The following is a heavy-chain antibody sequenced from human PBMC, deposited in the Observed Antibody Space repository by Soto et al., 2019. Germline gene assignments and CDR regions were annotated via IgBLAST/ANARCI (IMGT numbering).Heavy chain of an antibody. CDR3: ASSFTSSQWRYGMDV. V-gene: IGHV1-18*04. CDR1: GYSFTDYK. CDR2: VTTDKGKT. D-gene: IGHD2-2*01. Sequence: GASVKVSCKTSGYSFTDYKLHWVRQAPGQGLEWMGWVTTDKGKTTYAQKLQGRVTMTTDTSTSTAYMELRSLRSDDTAVYYCASSFTSSQWRYGMDVWGQGTTVTVSS. J-gene: IGHJ6*02.